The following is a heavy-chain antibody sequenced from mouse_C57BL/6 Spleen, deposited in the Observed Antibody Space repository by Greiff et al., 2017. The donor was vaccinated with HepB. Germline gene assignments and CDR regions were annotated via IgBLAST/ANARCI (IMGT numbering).Heavy chain of an antibody. J-gene: IGHJ4*01. CDR2: IRSKSNNYAT. CDR1: GFSFNTYA. D-gene: IGHD1-1*01. CDR3: VRQDYGTLYYAMDY. V-gene: IGHV10-1*01. Sequence: EVRVVESGGGLVQPKGSLKLSCAASGFSFNTYAMNWVRQAPGKGLEWVARIRSKSNNYATYYADSVKDRFTISREDSESMLYLQMNNLKTEDTAMYYCVRQDYGTLYYAMDYWGQGTSVTVSS.